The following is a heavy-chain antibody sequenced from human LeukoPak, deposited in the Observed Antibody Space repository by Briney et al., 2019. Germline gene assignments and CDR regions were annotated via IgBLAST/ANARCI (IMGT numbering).Heavy chain of an antibody. CDR1: GFTFSSYG. D-gene: IGHD6-19*01. Sequence: GGSLRLSCAASGFTFSSYGMHWVRRAPGKGLEWVAIISYDGSNKYYADSAKGRFTISRDNSKNTLYLQMNSLRAEDTAVYYCAKDHYSSGWYFDYWGQGTLVTVSS. V-gene: IGHV3-30*18. CDR3: AKDHYSSGWYFDY. CDR2: ISYDGSNK. J-gene: IGHJ4*02.